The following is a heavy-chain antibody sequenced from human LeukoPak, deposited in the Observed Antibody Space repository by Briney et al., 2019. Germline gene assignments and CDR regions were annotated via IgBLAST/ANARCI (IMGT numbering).Heavy chain of an antibody. CDR1: GFTFSTYG. Sequence: GGSLRLSCAASGFTFSTYGMHWVRQAPGKGLEWVAFIRYDGSNKYYADSVKVRFTISRDNSKNTLYLQMNSLRAEDTAVYYCAKDLRVWEPKDYYMDVWGKGTTVTVSS. V-gene: IGHV3-30*02. J-gene: IGHJ6*03. D-gene: IGHD1-26*01. CDR2: IRYDGSNK. CDR3: AKDLRVWEPKDYYMDV.